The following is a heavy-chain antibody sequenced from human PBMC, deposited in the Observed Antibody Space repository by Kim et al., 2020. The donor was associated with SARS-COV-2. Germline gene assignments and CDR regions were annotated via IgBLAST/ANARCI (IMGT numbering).Heavy chain of an antibody. CDR1: GFTFSDYY. CDR2: ISSSGSTI. D-gene: IGHD3-10*01. CDR3: ARGARLQRYYYGSGPCLDY. J-gene: IGHJ4*02. V-gene: IGHV3-11*01. Sequence: GGSLRLSCAASGFTFSDYYMSWIRQAPGKGLEWVSYISSSGSTIYYADSVKGRFTISRDNAKNSLYLQMNSLRAEDTAVYYCARGARLQRYYYGSGPCLDYWGQGTLVTVSS.